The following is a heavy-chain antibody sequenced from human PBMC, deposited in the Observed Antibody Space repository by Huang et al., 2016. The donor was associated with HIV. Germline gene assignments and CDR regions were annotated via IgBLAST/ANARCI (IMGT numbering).Heavy chain of an antibody. CDR2: FDPEEGET. V-gene: IGHV1-24*01. J-gene: IGHJ3*02. CDR3: ATSTPDVGAGVLRSAFDI. Sequence: QVQLVESGAELKKPGASVRVSCKVSGYTVSELSLHWVRQAPEKGLEWRGGFDPEEGETNDAQRWQGRVPMTEDTSTDTAYMELSSLRPEDTAVYYCATSTPDVGAGVLRSAFDIWGQGTMVTVSS. CDR1: GYTVSELS. D-gene: IGHD2-15*01.